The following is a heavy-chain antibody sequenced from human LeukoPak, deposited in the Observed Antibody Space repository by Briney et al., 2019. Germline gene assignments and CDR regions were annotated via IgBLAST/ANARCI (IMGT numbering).Heavy chain of an antibody. CDR3: ARVGLRYYYDSSGYSHWFDP. J-gene: IGHJ5*02. CDR2: INHSGST. CDR1: GGSFSGYY. V-gene: IGHV4-34*01. Sequence: SETLSLTCAVYGGSFSGYYWSWIRQPPGKGLEWIGEINHSGSTNYNPSLKSRVTISVDTSKNQFSLKLSSVTAADTAVYYCARVGLRYYYDSSGYSHWFDPWGQGTLVTVSS. D-gene: IGHD3-22*01.